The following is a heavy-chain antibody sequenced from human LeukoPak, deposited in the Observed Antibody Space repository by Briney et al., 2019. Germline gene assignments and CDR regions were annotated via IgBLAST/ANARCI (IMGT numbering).Heavy chain of an antibody. Sequence: GGSRRFSCVASGFTFSSYAMSWVRQAPGKGLEWVSGISGSGGSTYYADSVKGRFTISRDNSKNTLFLQMNSLRAEDTAVYYCAKETYSSGWYPYFDYWGQGTLVTVSS. CDR3: AKETYSSGWYPYFDY. J-gene: IGHJ4*02. D-gene: IGHD6-19*01. CDR2: ISGSGGST. V-gene: IGHV3-23*01. CDR1: GFTFSSYA.